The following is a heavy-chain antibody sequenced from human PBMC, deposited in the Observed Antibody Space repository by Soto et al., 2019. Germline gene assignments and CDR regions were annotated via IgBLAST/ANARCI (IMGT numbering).Heavy chain of an antibody. D-gene: IGHD2-2*01. V-gene: IGHV3-23*01. CDR3: AKNQPSWATRAAFDY. CDR1: GFTFSNYA. CDR2: ISGGSGDST. J-gene: IGHJ4*02. Sequence: QPGGSLRLSCAASGFTFSNYAMNWVRQAPGKGLEWVSGISGGSGDSTFYADSVKGRFTISRDNSKNTLHLQMNSLRTEDTAVYYCAKNQPSWATRAAFDYWGQGTLVTGSS.